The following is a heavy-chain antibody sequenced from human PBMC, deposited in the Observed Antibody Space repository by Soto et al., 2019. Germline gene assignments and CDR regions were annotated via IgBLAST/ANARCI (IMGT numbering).Heavy chain of an antibody. J-gene: IGHJ3*01. CDR1: GGTSSDYA. CDR3: AGAFKYGAGTFDALDV. CDR2: MIPIFGTA. V-gene: IGHV1-69*01. Sequence: QVLLVQSGTEVKKPGSSVKVSCQASGGTSSDYALTWVRQAPGQGLEWMGGMIPIFGTANYAQRFQGRVSITADESSSTAYMELSSLKSEDTAVYYCAGAFKYGAGTFDALDVWGHGTMVMVSS. D-gene: IGHD3-16*01.